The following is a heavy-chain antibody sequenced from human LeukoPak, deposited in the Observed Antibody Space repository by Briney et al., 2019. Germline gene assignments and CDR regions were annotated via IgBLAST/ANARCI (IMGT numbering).Heavy chain of an antibody. J-gene: IGHJ5*02. V-gene: IGHV3-21*01. CDR3: ARAYRQGIAAAGIHP. Sequence: AGGSLRLSCAASGFTLSSYEMNWVRQAPGKGLEWVSSISSSSSYIYYADSVKGRFTISTDNAKNSLYLQMNSLRAEDTAVYYCARAYRQGIAAAGIHPWGQGTLVTVSS. CDR1: GFTLSSYE. CDR2: ISSSSSYI. D-gene: IGHD6-13*01.